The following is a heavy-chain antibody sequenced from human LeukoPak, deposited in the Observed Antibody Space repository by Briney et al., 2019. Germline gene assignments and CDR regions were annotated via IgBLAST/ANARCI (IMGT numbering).Heavy chain of an antibody. D-gene: IGHD6-13*01. CDR3: ASPAQQWSWYYFDY. J-gene: IGHJ4*02. Sequence: PGGSLRLSCAASGFTFSSYGMHWVRQAPGKGLEWVAVISYDGSNKYYADSVKGRFTISRDNSKNTLYLQMNSLRVEDTAVYYCASPAQQWSWYYFDYWGQGTLVTVSS. V-gene: IGHV3-30*03. CDR1: GFTFSSYG. CDR2: ISYDGSNK.